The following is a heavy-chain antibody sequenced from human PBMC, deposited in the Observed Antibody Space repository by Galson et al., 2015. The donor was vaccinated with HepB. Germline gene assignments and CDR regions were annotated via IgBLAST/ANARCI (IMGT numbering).Heavy chain of an antibody. CDR2: INSDGSST. CDR1: GFTFSSYW. J-gene: IGHJ6*02. Sequence: SLRLSCAASGFTFSSYWMHWVRQAPGKGLVWVSRINSDGSSTSYADSVKGRFTISRDNAKNTLYLQMNSLRAEDTAVYYCARCMYSSGWYLVFYYYGMDVWGQGTTVTVSS. D-gene: IGHD6-19*01. CDR3: ARCMYSSGWYLVFYYYGMDV. V-gene: IGHV3-74*01.